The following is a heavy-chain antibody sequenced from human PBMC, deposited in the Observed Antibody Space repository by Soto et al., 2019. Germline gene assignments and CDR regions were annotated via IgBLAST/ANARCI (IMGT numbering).Heavy chain of an antibody. CDR2: IYPGDSDT. CDR3: TSGLRYNLYYGMDV. CDR1: GYSFTSYW. D-gene: IGHD2-2*02. V-gene: IGHV5-51*01. J-gene: IGHJ6*02. Sequence: PXESLTISFTGSGYSFTSYWVGWVREMPGKGLEWMGIIYPGDSDTRYSPSFEGQVTISADKSISTAYLQWNSLKASDTAMYYCTSGLRYNLYYGMDVWGQGTTVTV.